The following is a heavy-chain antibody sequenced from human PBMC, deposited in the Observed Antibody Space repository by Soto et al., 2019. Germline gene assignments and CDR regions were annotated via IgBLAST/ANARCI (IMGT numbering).Heavy chain of an antibody. J-gene: IGHJ6*02. V-gene: IGHV3-30*03. CDR1: GFTFSSYG. CDR3: AGHLGTGTNYYYYYGMDV. CDR2: ISYDGSNK. D-gene: IGHD1-1*01. Sequence: GGSLRLSCAASGFTFSSYGMHWVRQAPGKGLEWVAVISYDGSNKYYADSVKGRFTISRDNSKNTLYLQMNSLRAEDTAVYYCAGHLGTGTNYYYYYGMDVWGQGTTVTVSS.